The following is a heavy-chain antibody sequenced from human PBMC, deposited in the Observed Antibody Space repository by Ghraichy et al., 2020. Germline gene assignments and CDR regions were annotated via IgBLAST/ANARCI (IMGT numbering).Heavy chain of an antibody. CDR1: GFSLSTAGMC. Sequence: SGPTLVKPSQTLTLTCTFSGFSLSTAGMCVSWIRQPPGKALEWLALIDWDDDKYYTTSLKTRLTISKDTSKNQVVLTMTNMDPVDTATYYCARVRSTTDSFDVWGQGTMVTVSS. CDR3: ARVRSTTDSFDV. J-gene: IGHJ3*01. V-gene: IGHV2-70*13. D-gene: IGHD3-10*02. CDR2: IDWDDDK.